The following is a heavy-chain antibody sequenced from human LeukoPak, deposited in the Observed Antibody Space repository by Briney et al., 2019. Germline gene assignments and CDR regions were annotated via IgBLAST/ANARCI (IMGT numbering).Heavy chain of an antibody. Sequence: SETLSLTCTVSGGSISSGSYYWSWIRQPAGKGLEWIGRIYTSGSTNYNPSLKSRVTISVDTSKNQFSLKLSSVTAADTAVYYCARAVSGYHRPAFDIWGQGTTVTVSS. CDR3: ARAVSGYHRPAFDI. J-gene: IGHJ3*02. D-gene: IGHD5-12*01. CDR1: GGSISSGSYY. V-gene: IGHV4-61*02. CDR2: IYTSGST.